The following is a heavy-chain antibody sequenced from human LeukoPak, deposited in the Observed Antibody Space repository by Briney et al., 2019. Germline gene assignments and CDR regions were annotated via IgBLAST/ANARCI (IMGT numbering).Heavy chain of an antibody. CDR1: GFTFSSYA. J-gene: IGHJ4*02. V-gene: IGHV3-23*01. CDR3: AKDNSHWLFDY. CDR2: LTRSGGST. D-gene: IGHD1-1*01. Sequence: GGSLRLSCATSGFTFSSYAMSWVRQAPGQGLEWVSSLTRSGGSTYHADSVKGRFTISRDNSKNTLYLQMNTLRAEDTSFYYCAKDNSHWLFDYWGRGTLVTVSS.